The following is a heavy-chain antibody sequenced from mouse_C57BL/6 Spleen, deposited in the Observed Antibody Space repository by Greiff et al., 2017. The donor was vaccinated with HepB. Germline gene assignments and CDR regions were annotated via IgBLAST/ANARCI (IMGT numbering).Heavy chain of an antibody. CDR2: INPNNGGT. CDR1: GYTFTDYY. Sequence: VQLQQSGPELVKPGASVKISCKASGYTFTDYYMNWVKQSHGKSLEWIGDINPNNGGTSYNQKFKGKATLTVDKSSSTAYMELRSLTSEDSAVYYCASLLWSRRGAMDYWGQGTSVTVSS. J-gene: IGHJ4*01. D-gene: IGHD2-2*01. V-gene: IGHV1-26*01. CDR3: ASLLWSRRGAMDY.